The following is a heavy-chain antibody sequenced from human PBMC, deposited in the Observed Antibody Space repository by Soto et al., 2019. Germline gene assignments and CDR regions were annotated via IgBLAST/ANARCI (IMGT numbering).Heavy chain of an antibody. D-gene: IGHD6-19*01. CDR2: IIPILGIA. CDR1: GGTFSSYT. J-gene: IGHJ4*02. CDR3: ARAPNGSSGWYY. Sequence: QVQLVQSGAEVKKPGSSVKVSCKASGGTFSSYTISWVRQAPGQGLEWMGRIIPILGIANYAQKFQGRVTITADKSTSTAYMELSSLRSEDTAVYYCARAPNGSSGWYYWGQGTLVTVSS. V-gene: IGHV1-69*02.